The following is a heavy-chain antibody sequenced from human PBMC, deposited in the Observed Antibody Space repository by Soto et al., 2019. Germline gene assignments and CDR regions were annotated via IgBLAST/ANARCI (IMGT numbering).Heavy chain of an antibody. CDR3: ARGLVWGPETGTNWFDP. CDR1: GGSISSGGYY. D-gene: IGHD3-16*01. V-gene: IGHV4-31*03. Sequence: SETLSLTCTVSGGSISSGGYYWSWIRQHPGKGLEWIGYIYYSGSTYYNPSLKSRVTISVDTSKNQFSLKLSSVTAADTAVYYCARGLVWGPETGTNWFDPWGQGTLVPVSS. J-gene: IGHJ5*02. CDR2: IYYSGST.